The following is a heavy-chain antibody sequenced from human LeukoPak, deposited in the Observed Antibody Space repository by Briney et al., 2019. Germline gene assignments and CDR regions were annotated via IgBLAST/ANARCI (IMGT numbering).Heavy chain of an antibody. J-gene: IGHJ3*02. V-gene: IGHV1-46*01. D-gene: IGHD6-13*01. CDR1: GYTFTSYY. CDR2: INPSGGST. CDR3: ARDSSSWYETLDAFDI. Sequence: GASVKVSCKASGYTFTSYYMHWVRQAPGQGLEWMGIINPSGGSTSYAQKFQGRVTMTRDTSTSTVYMELSSQRSEDTAVYYCARDSSSWYETLDAFDIWGQGTMVTVSS.